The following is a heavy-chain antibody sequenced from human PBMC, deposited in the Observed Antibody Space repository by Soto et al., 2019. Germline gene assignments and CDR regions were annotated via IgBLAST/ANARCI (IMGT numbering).Heavy chain of an antibody. D-gene: IGHD3-3*01. Sequence: GESLKISCKGSGYSFTSYWIGWVRQMPGKGLEWMGIIYPGDSDTRYSPSFQGQVTISADKSISTAYLQWSSLKASDTAMYYCARLSPLVDTIFGVVDAFDIWGQGTMVTVSS. V-gene: IGHV5-51*01. CDR3: ARLSPLVDTIFGVVDAFDI. CDR2: IYPGDSDT. CDR1: GYSFTSYW. J-gene: IGHJ3*02.